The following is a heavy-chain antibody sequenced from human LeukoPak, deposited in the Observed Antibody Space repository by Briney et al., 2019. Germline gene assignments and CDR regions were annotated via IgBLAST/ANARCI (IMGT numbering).Heavy chain of an antibody. J-gene: IGHJ5*02. CDR2: IYTSGST. D-gene: IGHD4-23*01. V-gene: IGHV4-4*07. CDR1: GGSISSYY. CDR3: ARDLEDGFGGNPPRPEKWFDP. Sequence: SETLSLTCTVSGGSISSYYWSWIRQPAGKGLEWIGRIYTSGSTNYNPSLKSRVTMSVDTSKNQFSLKLSSVTAADTAVYYCARDLEDGFGGNPPRPEKWFDPWGQGTLVTVSS.